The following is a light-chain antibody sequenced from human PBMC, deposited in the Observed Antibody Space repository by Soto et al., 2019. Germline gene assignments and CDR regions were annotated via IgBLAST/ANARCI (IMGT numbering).Light chain of an antibody. Sequence: SVLPQSHSVSAAPGPKVTISCSGSSSNIGNNYVSWYQQLPGTAPKLLIYDNNKRPSGIPDRFSGSKSGTSGTLDITGLQTGDEADYYCATWDGSLPGEVFGGGTKLTVL. CDR3: ATWDGSLPGEV. CDR2: DNN. V-gene: IGLV1-51*01. CDR1: SSNIGNNY. J-gene: IGLJ2*01.